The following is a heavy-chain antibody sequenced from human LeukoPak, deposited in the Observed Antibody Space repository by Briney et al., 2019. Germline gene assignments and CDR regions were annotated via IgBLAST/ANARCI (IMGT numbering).Heavy chain of an antibody. D-gene: IGHD3-10*01. CDR2: INPNSGGT. V-gene: IGHV1-2*02. CDR1: GYTFTSYY. J-gene: IGHJ4*02. Sequence: GASVKVSCKASGYTFTSYYMHWVRRAPGQGLEWMGWINPNSGGTNYAQKFQGRVTMTRDTSISTAYMELSRLRSDDTAVYYCARGPYYGSGRRGYYFDYWGQGTLVTVSS. CDR3: ARGPYYGSGRRGYYFDY.